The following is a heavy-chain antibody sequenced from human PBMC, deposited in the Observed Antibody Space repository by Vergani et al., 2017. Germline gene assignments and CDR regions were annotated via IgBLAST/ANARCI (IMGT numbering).Heavy chain of an antibody. D-gene: IGHD6-19*01. CDR3: ARHSTVEWLVKLGWIDP. CDR2: VFHLGTV. CDR1: GFSITRGYY. J-gene: IGHJ5*02. Sequence: QVQLQESGPGLLKAADTLSLTCDVSGFSITRGYYWGWVRQFPGKGLEWIGSVFHLGTVYYNPSLRSRVSISVDAYNVFSLKLTSVTAADTAVYFCARHSTVEWLVKLGWIDPWGQGILVTVSS. V-gene: IGHV4-38-2*01.